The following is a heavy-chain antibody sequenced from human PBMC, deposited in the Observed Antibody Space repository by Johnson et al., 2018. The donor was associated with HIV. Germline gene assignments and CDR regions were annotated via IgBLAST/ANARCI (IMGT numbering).Heavy chain of an antibody. CDR3: ARVRSSSAYAFDI. D-gene: IGHD6-13*01. CDR1: GFSVSASY. V-gene: IGHV3-66*01. Sequence: VQLVESGGGLVKPGGSLRLSCAASGFSVSASYMSWLRQAPGKALEWVSVIYRGGATYYAASVQGRFTISRDHSKNTLYLQMNSLRAEDTAGYYCARVRSSSAYAFDIWGQVTMVTVSS. J-gene: IGHJ3*02. CDR2: IYRGGAT.